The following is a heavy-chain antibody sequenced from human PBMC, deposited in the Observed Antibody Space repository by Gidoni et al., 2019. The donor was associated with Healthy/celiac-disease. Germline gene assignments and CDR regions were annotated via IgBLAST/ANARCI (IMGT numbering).Heavy chain of an antibody. J-gene: IGHJ6*03. CDR3: TRDYSIVYYYYYMDV. CDR2: IRSKADGGTT. V-gene: IGHV3-49*05. D-gene: IGHD4-4*01. Sequence: EVHLVASVGGLVKPGRSRRLPCPASGFPLGAYPMSWFRQAPGKGLGWVGFIRSKADGGTTEYAASGKGRFTISRDDSKSSAYLQMNSLKTEDTAVYYCTRDYSIVYYYYYMDVWGKGTTVTVSS. CDR1: GFPLGAYP.